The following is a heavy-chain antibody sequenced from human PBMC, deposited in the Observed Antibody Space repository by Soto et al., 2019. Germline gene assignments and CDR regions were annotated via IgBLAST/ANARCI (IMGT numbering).Heavy chain of an antibody. CDR2: MPYGGHS. Sequence: QVQLQVSGPGLVKPSETLSLTCSVSGGSLSSYYCCWFRQPPGTGLGWIGHMPYGGHSAYNPSLRSRVTVSVDTAKKQFALNGKSVTAADTALYYCAGQGFGASHGLVDVWGQGITVTVS. J-gene: IGHJ6*02. CDR1: GGSLSSYY. D-gene: IGHD3-10*01. CDR3: AGQGFGASHGLVDV. V-gene: IGHV4-59*08.